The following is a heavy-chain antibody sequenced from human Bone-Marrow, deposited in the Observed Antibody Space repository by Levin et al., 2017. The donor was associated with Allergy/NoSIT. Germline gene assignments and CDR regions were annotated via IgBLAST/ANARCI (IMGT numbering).Heavy chain of an antibody. CDR1: GYIFTDYY. CDR3: AILTHYYDSSGPHSFDV. J-gene: IGHJ3*01. D-gene: IGHD3-22*01. V-gene: IGHV1-2*02. Sequence: GESLKISCEASGYIFTDYYIHWVRQAPGQGLEWMGWVNPKTGGTHYIQKFEGRVTMTRDASLSTAYMELSRLTSDDTAVYFCAILTHYYDSSGPHSFDVWGQGTMVTVSS. CDR2: VNPKTGGT.